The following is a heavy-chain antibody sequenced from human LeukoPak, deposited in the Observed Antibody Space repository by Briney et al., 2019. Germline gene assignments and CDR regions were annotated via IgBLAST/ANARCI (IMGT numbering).Heavy chain of an antibody. V-gene: IGHV3-9*01. CDR3: AKDNGIAVADTYFDY. CDR2: IRLNSGSI. D-gene: IGHD6-19*01. Sequence: PGRSLRLSCAASGSTFDAYAMGCARQPPGECLEWGSGIRLNSGSIGYADSVKGRFTISRDNAKNSLYLQMNSLRAEDTALYYCAKDNGIAVADTYFDYWGQGTLVTVSS. CDR1: GSTFDAYA. J-gene: IGHJ4*02.